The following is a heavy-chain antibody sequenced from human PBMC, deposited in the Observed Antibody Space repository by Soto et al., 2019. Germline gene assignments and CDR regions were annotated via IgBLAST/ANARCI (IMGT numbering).Heavy chain of an antibody. CDR3: AKTGGTSLYGIVY. Sequence: PGESLKISCKGSGYSFTNYWIGWVRQMSGKGLEWMGIIYPGDSDTRYSPSLQGQVTISVDKSISTAYLQWSSLKASDTAMYYCAKTGGTSLYGIVYWGQGTQVTVSS. D-gene: IGHD2-2*01. CDR1: GYSFTNYW. J-gene: IGHJ4*02. CDR2: IYPGDSDT. V-gene: IGHV5-51*01.